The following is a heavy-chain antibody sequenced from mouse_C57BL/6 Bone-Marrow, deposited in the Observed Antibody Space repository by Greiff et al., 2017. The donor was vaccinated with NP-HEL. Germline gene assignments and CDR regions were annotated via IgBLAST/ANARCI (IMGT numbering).Heavy chain of an antibody. Sequence: QVQLQQSGAELVRPGASVTLSCKASGYTFTDYEMHWVKQTPVHGLEWIGAIDPETGGTAYNQKFKGKAILTADKSSSTAYMELRSLTSEDSAVYYCTRRGRDWYFDVWGTGTTVTVSS. J-gene: IGHJ1*03. CDR1: GYTFTDYE. V-gene: IGHV1-15*01. D-gene: IGHD3-3*01. CDR2: IDPETGGT. CDR3: TRRGRDWYFDV.